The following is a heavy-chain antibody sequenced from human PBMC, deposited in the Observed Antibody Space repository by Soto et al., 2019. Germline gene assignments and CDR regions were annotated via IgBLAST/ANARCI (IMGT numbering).Heavy chain of an antibody. J-gene: IGHJ5*02. D-gene: IGHD1-26*01. V-gene: IGHV4-59*01. Sequence: SETLSLTCTVSGGTISSYYWSWIRQPPGKGLEWIGYIYYSGSTNYNPSLKSRVTISVDTSKNQFSLKLSSVTAADTAVYYCARGKWEPYQNWFDPWGQGTLVTVSS. CDR2: IYYSGST. CDR1: GGTISSYY. CDR3: ARGKWEPYQNWFDP.